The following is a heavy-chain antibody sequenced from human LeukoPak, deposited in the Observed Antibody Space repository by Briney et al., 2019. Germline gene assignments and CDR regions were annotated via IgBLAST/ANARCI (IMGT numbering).Heavy chain of an antibody. V-gene: IGHV1-18*01. CDR3: ARDLTTVTIWMSGWFDP. CDR1: GYTSTSYG. D-gene: IGHD4-17*01. Sequence: ASVKVSCKASGYTSTSYGISWVRQAPGQGLEWMGWISAYNGNTNYAQKLQGRVTITTDTSTSTAYMELRSLRSDDTAVYYCARDLTTVTIWMSGWFDPWGQGTLVTVSS. CDR2: ISAYNGNT. J-gene: IGHJ5*02.